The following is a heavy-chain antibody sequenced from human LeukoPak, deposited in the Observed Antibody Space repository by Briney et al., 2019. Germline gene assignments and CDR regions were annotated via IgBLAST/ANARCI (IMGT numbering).Heavy chain of an antibody. D-gene: IGHD1-26*01. V-gene: IGHV3-30*02. CDR3: AKDGSFAERELRGGYFDY. CDR2: IQYDGSTK. J-gene: IGHJ4*02. Sequence: PGGSLRLSCAASRFIFNSYGIHWVRQAPGKGLEWVASIQYDGSTKYYADFVKGRFTISRDNSKNTLYLQMNSLGPEDTAVYYCAKDGSFAERELRGGYFDYWGQGTLVTVSS. CDR1: RFIFNSYG.